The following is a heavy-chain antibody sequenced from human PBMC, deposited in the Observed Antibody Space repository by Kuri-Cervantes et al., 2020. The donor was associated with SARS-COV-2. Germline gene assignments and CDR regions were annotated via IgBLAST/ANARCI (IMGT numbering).Heavy chain of an antibody. CDR2: VHNSGST. V-gene: IGHV4-59*11. CDR1: GASITHHY. Sequence: SETLSLTCTVSGASITHHYWSWMRQPPGRGLEWIGYVHNSGSTSFSPSLRSRVTMSIDTSMSQFSLKLYSVTAADTAIYYCAGASFGLVRACDYWGHGTLVTVSS. J-gene: IGHJ4*01. D-gene: IGHD3/OR15-3a*01. CDR3: AGASFGLVRACDY.